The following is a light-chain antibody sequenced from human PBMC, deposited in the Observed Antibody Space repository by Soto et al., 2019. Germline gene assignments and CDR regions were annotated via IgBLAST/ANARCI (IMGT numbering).Light chain of an antibody. V-gene: IGKV3-11*01. CDR3: QQRSNWPP. J-gene: IGKJ4*01. CDR2: DAS. Sequence: EIVLTQSPATLSLSPGERATLSCRASQSVSSYLAWYQQKPGQAPRILIYDASNRATGIPARFSGSGSGTDFTLTISSLEPEDFAVYYCQQRSNWPPFGGGTKVEIK. CDR1: QSVSSY.